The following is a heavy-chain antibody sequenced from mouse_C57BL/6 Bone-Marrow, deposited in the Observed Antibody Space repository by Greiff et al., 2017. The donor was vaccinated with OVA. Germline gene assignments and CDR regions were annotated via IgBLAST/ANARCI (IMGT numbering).Heavy chain of an antibody. CDR1: GFNIKDDY. V-gene: IGHV14-4*01. CDR2: IDPENGDT. CDR3: TTPYGSPWYFDV. J-gene: IGHJ1*03. Sequence: VQLQQSGAELVRPGASVKLSCTASGFNIKDDYMHWVKQRPEQGLEWIGWIDPENGDTEYASKFQGKATITADTSSNTAYLQLSSLTSEDTAVYYCTTPYGSPWYFDVWGTGTTVTVSS. D-gene: IGHD1-1*01.